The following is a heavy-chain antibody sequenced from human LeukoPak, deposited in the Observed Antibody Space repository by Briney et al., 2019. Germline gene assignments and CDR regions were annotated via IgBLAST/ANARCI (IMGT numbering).Heavy chain of an antibody. D-gene: IGHD6-13*01. CDR3: ARDLGYSSSWYEGN. V-gene: IGHV1-69*13. Sequence: GASVKVSCKASGGTFSSYAISWVRQAPGQGLEWMGGIIPIFGTANYAQKFQGSVTITADESTSTAYMELSSLRSEDTAVYYCARDLGYSSSWYEGNWGQGTLVTVSS. CDR2: IIPIFGTA. J-gene: IGHJ4*02. CDR1: GGTFSSYA.